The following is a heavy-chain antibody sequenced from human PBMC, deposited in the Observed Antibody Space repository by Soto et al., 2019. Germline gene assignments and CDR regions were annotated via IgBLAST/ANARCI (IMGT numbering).Heavy chain of an antibody. CDR3: ARDRGYDAHDYYYNAMDV. CDR1: GFTFRSYT. J-gene: IGHJ6*02. D-gene: IGHD2-15*01. Sequence: PGGSLRLSCVASGFTFRSYTMNSVRQAPGKGLEWVSAIRGFRPYTFYEDSVKGQFTISRDNAKNSLYLQMNSLRAEDTAVYYCARDRGYDAHDYYYNAMDVWGQGTMVTVSS. V-gene: IGHV3-21*01. CDR2: IRGFRPYT.